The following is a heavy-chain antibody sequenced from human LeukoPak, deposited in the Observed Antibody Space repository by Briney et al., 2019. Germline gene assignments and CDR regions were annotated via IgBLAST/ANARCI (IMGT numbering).Heavy chain of an antibody. CDR2: IYYSGST. J-gene: IGHJ4*02. V-gene: IGHV4-59*01. D-gene: IGHD3-22*01. Sequence: PSETLSLTCTVSGGSISSYYWNWIRQPPGKGLEGIGYIYYSGSTNYNPSLKSRVTISVDTSKNQFSLKLSSVTAADTAVYYCARESPYYDSSGYDHWGQGTLVTVSS. CDR1: GGSISSYY. CDR3: ARESPYYDSSGYDH.